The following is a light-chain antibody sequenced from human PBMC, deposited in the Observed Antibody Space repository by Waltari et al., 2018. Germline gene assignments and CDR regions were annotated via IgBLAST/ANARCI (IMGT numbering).Light chain of an antibody. Sequence: EIVLTQSPGTLSLSPGEGATLSCRASQSLSSNYLACYQQKPGQAPRVLIYGASSRATGVPDRFSGSGSGTDFTLTISRLEPEDFAVYYCQQYGSSPPITFGQGTRLEIK. J-gene: IGKJ5*01. CDR1: QSLSSNY. V-gene: IGKV3-20*01. CDR2: GAS. CDR3: QQYGSSPPIT.